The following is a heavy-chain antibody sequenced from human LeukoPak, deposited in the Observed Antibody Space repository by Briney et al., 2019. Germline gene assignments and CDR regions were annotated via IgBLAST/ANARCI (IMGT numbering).Heavy chain of an antibody. CDR3: AKAPEGE. V-gene: IGHV3-23*01. CDR1: GFTFSSYA. J-gene: IGHJ4*02. CDR2: ISGSDGRT. Sequence: GGSLRLSCAASGFTFSSYAMSWVRQAPGKGLEWVSSISGSDGRTYYADSVKGRFTISRDNAKNSLYLQMNSLRAEDTALYYCAKAPEGEWGQGTLVTVSS.